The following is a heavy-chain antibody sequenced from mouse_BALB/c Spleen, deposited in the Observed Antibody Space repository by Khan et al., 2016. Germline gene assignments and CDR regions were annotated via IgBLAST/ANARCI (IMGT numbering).Heavy chain of an antibody. CDR1: GDSITSGY. CDR2: ISYSGGT. Sequence: EVQLQESGPSLVKPSQTLSLTCSVTGDSITSGYWNWIRKFPGNKLEYMGYISYSGGTYNNPSLKSRISITRDTSKNQYYLQLNSVTTEDTGTYYCARYEGSSYVRGMDYWGQGLSVTVSS. V-gene: IGHV3-8*02. CDR3: ARYEGSSYVRGMDY. J-gene: IGHJ4*01. D-gene: IGHD1-1*01.